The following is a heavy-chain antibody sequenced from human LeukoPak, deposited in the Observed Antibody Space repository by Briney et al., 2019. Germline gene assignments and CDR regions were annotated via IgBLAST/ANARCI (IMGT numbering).Heavy chain of an antibody. D-gene: IGHD3-10*01. CDR1: GFTFSSYG. V-gene: IGHV3-30*18. CDR2: ISYDGSNK. Sequence: GGSLRLSCAASGFTFSSYGMHWVRQAPGKGLEWVAVISYDGSNKYYADSVKGRFTISRDNSKNTLYLQMNSLRAEDTAVYYCGKDMYYYGSGSLDYWGQGTLVTVSS. J-gene: IGHJ4*02. CDR3: GKDMYYYGSGSLDY.